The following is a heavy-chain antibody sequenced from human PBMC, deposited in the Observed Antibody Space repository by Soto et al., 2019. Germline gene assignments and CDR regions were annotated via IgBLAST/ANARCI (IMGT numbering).Heavy chain of an antibody. V-gene: IGHV1-69*13. Sequence: ASVKVSCKASGGTFSSYAISWVRQAPGQGLEWMGGIIPIFGTANYAQKFQGRVTITADESTSTAYMELSSLRSEDTAVYYCARGRQSLVGWFDHWGQRTLVTVSS. J-gene: IGHJ5*02. CDR1: GGTFSSYA. D-gene: IGHD6-19*01. CDR3: ARGRQSLVGWFDH. CDR2: IIPIFGTA.